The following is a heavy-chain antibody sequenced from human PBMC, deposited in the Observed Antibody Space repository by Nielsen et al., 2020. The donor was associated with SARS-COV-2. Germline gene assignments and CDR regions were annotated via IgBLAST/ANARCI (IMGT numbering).Heavy chain of an antibody. V-gene: IGHV3-9*01. CDR1: GFTFDDYA. CDR3: AKDFSSRGGWYYYYGMDV. Sequence: SLKISCAASGFTFDDYAMHWVRQAPGKGLEWVPGISWNSGSIGYADSVKGRFTISRDNAKNSLYLQMNSLRAEDTALYYCAKDFSSRGGWYYYYGMDVWGQGTTVTVSS. D-gene: IGHD3-16*01. CDR2: ISWNSGSI. J-gene: IGHJ6*02.